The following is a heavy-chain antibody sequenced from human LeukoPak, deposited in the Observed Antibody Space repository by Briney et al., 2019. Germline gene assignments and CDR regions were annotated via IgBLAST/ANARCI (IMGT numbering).Heavy chain of an antibody. CDR2: ISAYNGNT. D-gene: IGHD3-16*01. CDR3: ARVMITFGGATTFDC. V-gene: IGHV1-18*01. J-gene: IGHJ4*02. CDR1: GYTFTNYG. Sequence: GSVKVSCKASGYTFTNYGLSWVRQAPGQGLEWMGWISAYNGNTNYAQRLQGRVTMTTDTSTSTAYMELRSLRSDDTAVYYCARVMITFGGATTFDCWGQGTLVTVSS.